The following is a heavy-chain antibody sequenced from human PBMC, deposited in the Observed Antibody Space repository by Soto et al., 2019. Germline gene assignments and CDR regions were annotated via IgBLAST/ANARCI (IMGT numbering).Heavy chain of an antibody. CDR3: ARRDSAWNYSDY. J-gene: IGHJ4*02. Sequence: LSLTCTVSGGSLSTYYWSWIRQPPGKGLEWLGFIYHSGNSNYNPFLKSRVTISVDMSKNQFSLKLRSVTATDTAVYYCARRDSAWNYSDYWGQGALVTVSS. V-gene: IGHV4-59*08. CDR1: GGSLSTYY. CDR2: IYHSGNS. D-gene: IGHD1-26*01.